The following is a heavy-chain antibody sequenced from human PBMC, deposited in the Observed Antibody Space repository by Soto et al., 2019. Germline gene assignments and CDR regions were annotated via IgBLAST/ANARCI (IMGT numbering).Heavy chain of an antibody. V-gene: IGHV3-48*02. D-gene: IGHD6-13*01. Sequence: EVQLVESGGGLVQPGGSWRLSFPASGFTLIGYNMNWVRQAPGKGREWVSYISGSSDTIYYADSVKGRFTISRDNAKNSLYLQMDSLRDEDTAVYYCARDHGGSTWFVGIYYYFGVDVWGQGTTVTVSS. CDR1: GFTLIGYN. CDR2: ISGSSDTI. J-gene: IGHJ6*02. CDR3: ARDHGGSTWFVGIYYYFGVDV.